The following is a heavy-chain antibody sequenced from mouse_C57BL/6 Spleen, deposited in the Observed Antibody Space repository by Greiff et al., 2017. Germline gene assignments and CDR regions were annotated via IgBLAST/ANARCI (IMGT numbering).Heavy chain of an antibody. J-gene: IGHJ1*03. CDR3: TRDYGSSRYWYFDV. Sequence: EVKVVESGGGLVQPGGSMKLSCAASGFTFSDAWMDWVRQSPEKGLEWVAEIRNKANNHATYYAESVKGRFTISRDDSKSSVYLQMNSLKAEDTGIYYCTRDYGSSRYWYFDVWGTGTTVTVSS. CDR2: IRNKANNHAT. D-gene: IGHD1-1*01. CDR1: GFTFSDAW. V-gene: IGHV6-6*01.